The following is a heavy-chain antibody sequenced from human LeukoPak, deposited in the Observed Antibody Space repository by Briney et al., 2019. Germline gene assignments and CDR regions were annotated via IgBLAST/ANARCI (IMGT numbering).Heavy chain of an antibody. V-gene: IGHV4-39*01. D-gene: IGHD2-2*01. CDR1: GGSISSSSYY. CDR3: ARHEVPAAMGTSFDY. J-gene: IGHJ4*02. CDR2: IYYSGST. Sequence: SETLSLTCTVSGGSISSSSYYWGWIRQPPGKGLEWIGSIYYSGSTYYNPSLKSRVTISVDTSKNQFSLKLSSVTVADTAVYYCARHEVPAAMGTSFDYWGQGTLVTVSS.